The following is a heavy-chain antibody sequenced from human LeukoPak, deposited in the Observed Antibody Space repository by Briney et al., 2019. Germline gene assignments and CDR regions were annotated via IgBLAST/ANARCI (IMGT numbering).Heavy chain of an antibody. J-gene: IGHJ4*02. CDR2: IIPILGIA. Sequence: GASVKVSCKASGGTFSSYAISWVRQAPGQGLEWMGRIIPILGIANYAQKFQGRVTITADKSTSTAYMELSSLRSEDTAVYYCARELGDGYNYYFDYWGQGTLVTVSS. CDR3: ARELGDGYNYYFDY. D-gene: IGHD5-12*01. V-gene: IGHV1-69*04. CDR1: GGTFSSYA.